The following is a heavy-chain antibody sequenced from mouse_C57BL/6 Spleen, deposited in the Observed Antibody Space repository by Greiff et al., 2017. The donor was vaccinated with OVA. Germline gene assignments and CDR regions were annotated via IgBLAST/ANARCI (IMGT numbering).Heavy chain of an antibody. D-gene: IGHD1-1*01. V-gene: IGHV1-42*01. CDR2: INPSTGGT. Sequence: VQLKQSGPELVKPGASVKISCKASGYSFTGYYMNWVKQSPEKSLEWIGEINPSTGGTTSNQKFKAKATLTVDKSSSTAYMQLKSLTSEDSAVNYCARKRDYGPWFAYWGQGTLVTVSA. CDR3: ARKRDYGPWFAY. J-gene: IGHJ3*01. CDR1: GYSFTGYY.